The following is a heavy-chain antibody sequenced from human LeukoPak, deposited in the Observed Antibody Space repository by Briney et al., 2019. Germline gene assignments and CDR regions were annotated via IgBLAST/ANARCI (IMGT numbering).Heavy chain of an antibody. CDR3: ARKGQQLVGGYFDY. CDR1: GGSISSYY. J-gene: IGHJ4*02. Sequence: PSETLSLTCTVSGGSISSYYWSWIRQPPGKGLEWIGYIYYSGSTNYNPSLKSRVTISVDTSKNQFSLKLSSVTAADTAVYYCARKGQQLVGGYFDYGAQGPRVTVPS. D-gene: IGHD6-13*01. V-gene: IGHV4-59*01. CDR2: IYYSGST.